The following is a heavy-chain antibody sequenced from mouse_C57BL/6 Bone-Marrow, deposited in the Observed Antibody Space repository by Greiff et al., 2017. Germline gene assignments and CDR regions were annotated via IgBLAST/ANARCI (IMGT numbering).Heavy chain of an antibody. D-gene: IGHD1-1*01. CDR2: ISSGGDYI. V-gene: IGHV5-9-1*02. CDR3: TRGYYGSVDY. Sequence: EVKVEESGEGLVKPGGSLKLSCAASGFTFSSYAMSWVRQTPEKRLEWVAYISSGGDYIYYADTVKGRFTISRDNARNTLYLQMSSLKSEDTAMYYCTRGYYGSVDYWGQGTTLTVSS. J-gene: IGHJ2*01. CDR1: GFTFSSYA.